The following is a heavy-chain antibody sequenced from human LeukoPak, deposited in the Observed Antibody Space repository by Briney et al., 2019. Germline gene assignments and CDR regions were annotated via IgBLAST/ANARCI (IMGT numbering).Heavy chain of an antibody. CDR3: ARERYCSGGSCYYYYGMDV. CDR2: INPNSGGT. D-gene: IGHD2-15*01. CDR1: GYTFTGYY. V-gene: IGHV1-2*02. Sequence: ASVKVSCKASGYTFTGYYMHWVRQAPGQGLEWMGWINPNSGGTNYAQKFQGRVTMTRDTSISTAYMELSRLRSDDTAVYYCARERYCSGGSCYYYYGMDVWGQGTTVTVSS. J-gene: IGHJ6*02.